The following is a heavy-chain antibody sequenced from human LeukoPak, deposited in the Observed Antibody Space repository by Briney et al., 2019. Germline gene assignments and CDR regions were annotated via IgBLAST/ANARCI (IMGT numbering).Heavy chain of an antibody. CDR1: GFTFSSYA. CDR2: ISGSGGST. CDR3: AKVMTRTMVRGVPPSDY. V-gene: IGHV3-23*01. D-gene: IGHD3-10*01. J-gene: IGHJ4*02. Sequence: GGSLRLSCAASGFTFSSYAMSWVRQAPGKGLEWVSAISGSGGSTYYADSVKGRFTIPRDNPKNTLYLQMNSLRAEDTAVYFCAKVMTRTMVRGVPPSDYWGQGPLVTVSS.